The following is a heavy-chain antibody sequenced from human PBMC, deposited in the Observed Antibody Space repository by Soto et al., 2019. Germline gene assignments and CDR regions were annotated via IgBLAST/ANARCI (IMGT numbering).Heavy chain of an antibody. Sequence: QVQRVQSGAEVKKPGASVKVSCKASGGTFSTYPINWVRQAPGEGLEWGGGINPIFGTANYAQQFQERVTITADESTSTTYMELSSLRSEDTAMYYCARVVAPEVFLTWFDPWGQGTLVTVSS. CDR1: GGTFSTYP. V-gene: IGHV1-69*01. CDR2: INPIFGTA. CDR3: ARVVAPEVFLTWFDP. D-gene: IGHD5-12*01. J-gene: IGHJ5*02.